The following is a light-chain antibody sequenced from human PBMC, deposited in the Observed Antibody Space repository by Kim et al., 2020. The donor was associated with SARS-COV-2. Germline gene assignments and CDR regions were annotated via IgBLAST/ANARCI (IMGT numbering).Light chain of an antibody. Sequence: GQRVTISCSGGNSNIGSNYVYWYQQLPRTAPKLLIYRNNQRPSGVPDRFSGSKSGTSASLAISGLRSEDEADYYCAAWDDSLSGVVFGGGTKVTVL. CDR2: RNN. CDR3: AAWDDSLSGVV. V-gene: IGLV1-47*01. CDR1: NSNIGSNY. J-gene: IGLJ2*01.